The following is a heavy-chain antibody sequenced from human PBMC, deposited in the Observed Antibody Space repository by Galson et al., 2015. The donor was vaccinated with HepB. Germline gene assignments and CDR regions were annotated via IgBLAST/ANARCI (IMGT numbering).Heavy chain of an antibody. Sequence: SLRLSCAASGFTFSNAWMNWVRQAPGKGLEWVGRIKSKTDGGTTDYAAPVKGRFTISRGDSKNTLYLQMNSLKTEDTAVYYCTTQPLVTTGSFDYWGQGTLVTVSS. CDR2: IKSKTDGGTT. J-gene: IGHJ4*02. CDR3: TTQPLVTTGSFDY. D-gene: IGHD4-17*01. V-gene: IGHV3-15*07. CDR1: GFTFSNAW.